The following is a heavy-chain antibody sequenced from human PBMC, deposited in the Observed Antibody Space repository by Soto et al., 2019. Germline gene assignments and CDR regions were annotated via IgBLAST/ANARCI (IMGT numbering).Heavy chain of an antibody. V-gene: IGHV3-9*01. J-gene: IGHJ4*02. Sequence: GGSLRLSCVASGFTVDDYAMHWVRQAPGKGLEWVSGISSNSDTIDYADSVKGRFTISRDNAKNTLYLQMSSLRAEDTAAYYCVKSTFPYSSSWYQFDYWGQGTLVTVSS. CDR2: ISSNSDTI. D-gene: IGHD6-13*01. CDR3: VKSTFPYSSSWYQFDY. CDR1: GFTVDDYA.